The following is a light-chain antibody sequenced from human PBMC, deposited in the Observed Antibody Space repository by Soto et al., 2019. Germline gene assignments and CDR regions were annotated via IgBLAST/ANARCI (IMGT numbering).Light chain of an antibody. CDR1: SSDVGGYHY. J-gene: IGLJ2*01. Sequence: QSALTQPPSASGSPGQSVTISCTGTSSDVGGYHYVSWYQQHPGKAPKLMISEVSKRPSGVPDRFSGSKSGNTASLTVSGLQAEDEADYYCSSFAGNNNLVFGGGTKRTVL. CDR3: SSFAGNNNLV. V-gene: IGLV2-8*01. CDR2: EVS.